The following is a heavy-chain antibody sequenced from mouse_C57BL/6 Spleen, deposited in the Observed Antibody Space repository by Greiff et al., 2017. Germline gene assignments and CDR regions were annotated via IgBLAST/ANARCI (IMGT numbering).Heavy chain of an antibody. CDR1: GFNIKDYY. CDR2: IDPEDGDT. CDR3: TPYYYGSSHWYFDV. D-gene: IGHD1-1*01. V-gene: IGHV14-1*01. J-gene: IGHJ1*03. Sequence: EVQVVESGAELVRPGASVKLSCTASGFNIKDYYMHWVKQRPEQGLEWIGRIDPEDGDTEYAPKFQGKATMTADTSSNPAYLQLSSLTSEDTAVYYCTPYYYGSSHWYFDVWGTGTTVTVSS.